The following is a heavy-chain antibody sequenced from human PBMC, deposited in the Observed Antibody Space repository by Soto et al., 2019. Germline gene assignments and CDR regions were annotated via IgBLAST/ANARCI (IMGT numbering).Heavy chain of an antibody. CDR1: GYIFTNYY. D-gene: IGHD6-13*01. CDR2: INPLPTSGST. J-gene: IGHJ4*02. V-gene: IGHV1-46*01. Sequence: QVQLVQSGAEVKKPGASVKVSCKASGYIFTNYYIHWVRQAPGQGLEWMAIINPLPTSGSTNYAQEFQGRLTVTRDTSTSTVYMELSSVRSDDTAIYYCARDLAAAAYWGQGTLVTVSS. CDR3: ARDLAAAAY.